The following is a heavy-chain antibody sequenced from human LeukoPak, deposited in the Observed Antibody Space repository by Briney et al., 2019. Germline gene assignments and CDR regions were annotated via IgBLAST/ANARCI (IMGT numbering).Heavy chain of an antibody. CDR2: IIPIFGIA. V-gene: IGHV1-69*10. Sequence: ASVKVSCKASGGTFSSYAISWGRHAPGQGLECVGGIIPIFGIANYAQKFQGRVTLTADKSTSPAYMELSSLRSEDTAVYYCARVGYYDSSGFEFDYWGQGTLVTVSS. D-gene: IGHD3-22*01. CDR3: ARVGYYDSSGFEFDY. J-gene: IGHJ4*02. CDR1: GGTFSSYA.